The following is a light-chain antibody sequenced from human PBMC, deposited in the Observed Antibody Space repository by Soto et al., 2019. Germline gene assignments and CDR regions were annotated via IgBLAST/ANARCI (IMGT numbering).Light chain of an antibody. CDR1: QSVSSNY. V-gene: IGKV3-20*01. CDR2: DVS. Sequence: DIVLTQSPGTLSLSPGERATLSCRSIQSVSSNYLAWYQQKPDQAPRLVIYDVSGRATGIRDRFSGSGSGTDFTLTISRLEPEDSAVYYCQQYGISPTFGQGTKVEIK. CDR3: QQYGISPT. J-gene: IGKJ1*01.